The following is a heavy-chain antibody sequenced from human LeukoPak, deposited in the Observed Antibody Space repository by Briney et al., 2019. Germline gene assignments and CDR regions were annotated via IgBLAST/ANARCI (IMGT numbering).Heavy chain of an antibody. Sequence: PGGSLRLSCAASGFTFSSYAMHWVRQAPGKGLEWVSVIFSGGSTYYADSVKGRFTISRDDSKNTLYLQMNSLRAEDTAVYYCAKSRSSSSASCYNYWGQGTLVTVSS. CDR3: AKSRSSSSASCYNY. J-gene: IGHJ4*02. CDR1: GFTFSSYA. CDR2: IFSGGST. D-gene: IGHD2-2*02. V-gene: IGHV3-23*03.